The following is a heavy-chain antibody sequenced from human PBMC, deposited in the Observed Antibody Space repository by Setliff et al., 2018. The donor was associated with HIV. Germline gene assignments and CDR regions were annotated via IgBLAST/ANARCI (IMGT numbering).Heavy chain of an antibody. CDR1: GFTFSSHW. V-gene: IGHV3-7*01. D-gene: IGHD5-18*01. CDR3: AKYGDTAMVMGCYFDL. J-gene: IGHJ2*01. Sequence: SGGSLRLSCAASGFTFSSHWMSWVRQAPGKGLEWVANIKQDESEEWYADSVKGRFTISRDNAKNSLYLQMNSLGAEDTAVYFCAKYGDTAMVMGCYFDLWGRGTPVTVS. CDR2: IKQDESEE.